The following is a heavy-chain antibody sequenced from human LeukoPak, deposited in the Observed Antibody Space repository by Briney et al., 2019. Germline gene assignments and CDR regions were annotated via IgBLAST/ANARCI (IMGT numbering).Heavy chain of an antibody. CDR1: GGSISSSSYY. J-gene: IGHJ6*02. V-gene: IGHV4-39*07. Sequence: SETLSLTCTVSGGSISSSSYYWGWIRQPPGKGLEWIGSIYYSGSTYYNPSLKSRVTISVDTSKNQFSLKLSSVTAADTAVYYCARYYGMDVWGQGTTVTVSS. CDR2: IYYSGST. CDR3: ARYYGMDV.